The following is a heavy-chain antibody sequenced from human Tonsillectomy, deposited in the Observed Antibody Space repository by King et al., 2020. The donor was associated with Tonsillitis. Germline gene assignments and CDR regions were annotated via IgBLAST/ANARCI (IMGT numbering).Heavy chain of an antibody. CDR1: GYSFTSYW. J-gene: IGHJ3*02. D-gene: IGHD3-22*01. CDR3: ARTYYDSSGYYYPGDDAFDI. Sequence: VQLVESGAGVKKPGESLKISCTGSGYSFTSYWIGWVRQMPGKGLEWMGIIYPGDSDTRYSPSFQGQVTISADKSISTAYLEWSSLKASDTAMYYCARTYYDSSGYYYPGDDAFDIWGQGTMVTVSS. V-gene: IGHV5-51*01. CDR2: IYPGDSDT.